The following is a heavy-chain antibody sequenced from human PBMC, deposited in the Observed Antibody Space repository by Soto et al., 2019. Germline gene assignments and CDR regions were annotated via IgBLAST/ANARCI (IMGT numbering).Heavy chain of an antibody. Sequence: QVQLQESGPGLVKPSETLSLTCTVSGGSISSHYWSWIRQPPGKGLEWIGYISYSGSTNYNPSLKSRVTISVDPSKNQFSLKLTSVTAADTALYYCVELRYFDWAVDYWGQGTLVTVSS. D-gene: IGHD3-9*01. V-gene: IGHV4-59*08. CDR2: ISYSGST. J-gene: IGHJ4*02. CDR1: GGSISSHY. CDR3: VELRYFDWAVDY.